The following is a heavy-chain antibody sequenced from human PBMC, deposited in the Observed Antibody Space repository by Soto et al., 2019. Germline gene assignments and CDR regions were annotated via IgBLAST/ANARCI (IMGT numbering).Heavy chain of an antibody. CDR1: GFRFSRYG. J-gene: IGHJ6*02. D-gene: IGHD6-19*01. V-gene: IGHV3-33*01. Sequence: VQLLESGGAFVEPGESLRLSCAASGFRFSRYGMSWVRQAPGEGLEWVAVIWYGGSNEYYADSVKGRFTISKDNSKNTLYLQMNSLRAEDTAVYYCARDDIPGRAVATYGMDVWGQGTTVTVSS. CDR3: ARDDIPGRAVATYGMDV. CDR2: IWYGGSNE.